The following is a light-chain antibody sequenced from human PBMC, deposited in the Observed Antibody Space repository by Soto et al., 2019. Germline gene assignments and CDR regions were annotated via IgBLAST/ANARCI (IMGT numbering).Light chain of an antibody. CDR1: QSISSW. V-gene: IGKV1-5*01. J-gene: IGKJ2*01. CDR3: QQYNSYPYT. Sequence: DIQMTQSPSTLSASVGDRVTITCRASQSISSWLAWYQQKPGTAPKLLIYDASSLESGVPSRFSGSGSGTEFTLTISSLQPDDFATYYSQQYNSYPYTFGQGTKLEIK. CDR2: DAS.